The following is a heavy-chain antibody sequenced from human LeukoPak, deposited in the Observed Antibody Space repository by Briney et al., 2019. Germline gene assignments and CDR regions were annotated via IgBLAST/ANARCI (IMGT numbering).Heavy chain of an antibody. CDR1: GFTFSSYG. V-gene: IGHV3-30*18. Sequence: GRSLRLSCAASGFTFSSYGMHWVRQTPGKGLEWVAVTSYDGSNKYYADSVKGRFTISRDNSKNTLYLQMNSLRPEDTAVYYCAQGGGGYGFDYWGQGTLVTVSS. D-gene: IGHD6-25*01. CDR3: AQGGGGYGFDY. J-gene: IGHJ4*02. CDR2: TSYDGSNK.